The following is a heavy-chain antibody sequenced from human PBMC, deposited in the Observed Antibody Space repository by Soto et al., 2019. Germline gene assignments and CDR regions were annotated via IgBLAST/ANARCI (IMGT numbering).Heavy chain of an antibody. J-gene: IGHJ4*02. V-gene: IGHV4-39*01. CDR3: ARHTYSSGWFRNYYFDY. Sequence: QLQLQESGPGLVKPSETLSLTCTVSGGSISSSSYYWGWIRQPPGKGLEWIGSIYYSGSTYYNPSLKSRVTISVDTSKNQFSLKLSSVTAADTAVYYCARHTYSSGWFRNYYFDYWGQGTLVTVSS. D-gene: IGHD6-19*01. CDR2: IYYSGST. CDR1: GGSISSSSYY.